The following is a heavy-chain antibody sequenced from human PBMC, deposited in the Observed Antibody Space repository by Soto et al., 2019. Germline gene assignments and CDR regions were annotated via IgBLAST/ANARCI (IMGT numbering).Heavy chain of an antibody. Sequence: QVQLQESGPGLVKPSGTLSLTCTVSGASISSNNWRTWVRQSPGKGLEWIGKISQSGRANYNPSLRGRGRMSIDKSKNLLSLKVNYVNAADTAVYYCARIQDGDAFDMWGQGTMVTVSS. CDR1: GASISSNNW. CDR3: ARIQDGDAFDM. J-gene: IGHJ3*02. V-gene: IGHV4-4*02. CDR2: ISQSGRA.